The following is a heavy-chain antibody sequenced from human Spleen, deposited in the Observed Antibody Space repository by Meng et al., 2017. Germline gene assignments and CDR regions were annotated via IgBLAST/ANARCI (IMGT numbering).Heavy chain of an antibody. Sequence: GPCLVALSESLSLTCSLSCGLVSCVTNYWHCIRHPLEKALECIAYIYSTGGTNYNPSFKSRVTLSVDPSKNQLSLKLRSVTVADTAVYFCARGFGVAAAGYFDHWGQGILVTVSS. D-gene: IGHD6-13*01. V-gene: IGHV4-61*01. CDR3: ARGFGVAAAGYFDH. CDR1: CGLVSCVTNY. CDR2: IYSTGGT. J-gene: IGHJ4*02.